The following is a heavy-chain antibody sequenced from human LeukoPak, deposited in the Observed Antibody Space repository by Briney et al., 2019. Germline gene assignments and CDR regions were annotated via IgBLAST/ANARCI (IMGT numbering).Heavy chain of an antibody. V-gene: IGHV4-38-2*01. CDR1: GYSISSSYY. J-gene: IGHJ4*02. D-gene: IGHD3-3*01. Sequence: SETLSLTCAVSGYSISSSYYWGWIRQPPGKGLEWIGSIYYSGSTYYNPSLKSRVTISVDTSKNQFSLKLSSVTAADTAVYYCAREPRITIFGVVPYYWGQGTLVTVSS. CDR3: AREPRITIFGVVPYY. CDR2: IYYSGST.